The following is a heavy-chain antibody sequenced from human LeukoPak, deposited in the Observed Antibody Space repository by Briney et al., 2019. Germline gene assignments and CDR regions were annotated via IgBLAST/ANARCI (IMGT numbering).Heavy chain of an antibody. D-gene: IGHD4-11*01. Sequence: GGSLRLSCAASGFTFSSYWMSWVRQAPGKGLEWVANIKQDGSEKYYVDSVKGRFTISRDNAKNSLYLQMNSLRAEDTAVYYCARATEYSTQLYYYYMDVWGKGTTVTVSS. CDR2: IKQDGSEK. CDR1: GFTFSSYW. J-gene: IGHJ6*03. CDR3: ARATEYSTQLYYYYMDV. V-gene: IGHV3-7*01.